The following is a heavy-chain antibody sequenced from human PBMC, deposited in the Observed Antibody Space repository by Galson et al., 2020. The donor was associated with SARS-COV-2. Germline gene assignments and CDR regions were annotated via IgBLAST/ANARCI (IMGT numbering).Heavy chain of an antibody. D-gene: IGHD3-10*01. J-gene: IGHJ5*02. CDR1: GFTFDDYA. Sequence: GGSLRLSCAASGFTFDDYAMHWVRQAPGKGLEWVSGISWNSGSIGYADSVKGRFTISRDNAKNSLYLQMNSLRAEDTALYYCAKDMWFGELYHNWFDPWGQGTLVTVSS. CDR2: ISWNSGSI. V-gene: IGHV3-9*01. CDR3: AKDMWFGELYHNWFDP.